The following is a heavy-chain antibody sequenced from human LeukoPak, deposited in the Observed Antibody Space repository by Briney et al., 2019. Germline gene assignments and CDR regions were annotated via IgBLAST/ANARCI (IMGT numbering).Heavy chain of an antibody. CDR2: IIPIFGTA. CDR1: GGTFSSYA. CDR3: AGYFDWLPARYYYYYMDV. J-gene: IGHJ6*03. V-gene: IGHV1-69*05. Sequence: SVHVSFKASGGTFSSYAISWLRQAPGQGLEGMGGIIPIFGTANYAQKFHGRVTITTDESTSTAYMELSSLRSEDTAVYYCAGYFDWLPARYYYYYMDVWGKGTTVTVSS. D-gene: IGHD3-9*01.